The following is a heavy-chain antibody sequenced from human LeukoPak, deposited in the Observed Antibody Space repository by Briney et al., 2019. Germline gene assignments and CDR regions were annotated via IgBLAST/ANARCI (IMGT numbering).Heavy chain of an antibody. CDR2: IYYSGGN. CDR1: GGSISSSGYY. J-gene: IGHJ4*02. V-gene: IGHV4-39*07. Sequence: SETLSLTCTLSGGSISSSGYYWGWTRQPPGKGLEWIGSIYYSGGNYYNPSLNSRVTISVDTSKNQFSLRLSSVTAGDTPVYYCARGRYYFDSGGPGTLVSVST. CDR3: ARGRYYFDS.